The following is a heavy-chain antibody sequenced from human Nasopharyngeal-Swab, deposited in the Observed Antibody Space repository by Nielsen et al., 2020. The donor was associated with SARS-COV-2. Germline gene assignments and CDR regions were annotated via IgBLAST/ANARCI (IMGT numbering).Heavy chain of an antibody. V-gene: IGHV7-4-1*02. CDR2: INTNTGNP. J-gene: IGHJ4*02. Sequence: ASVKVSCKASGYTFTSYAMNWVRQAPGQGLEWMGWINTNTGNPTYAQGFTGRFVFSLDTSVSTAYLQISSLKAEDTAVYYCARLSWFEEAIYYFDYWGQGTLVTVSS. CDR1: GYTFTSYA. CDR3: ARLSWFEEAIYYFDY. D-gene: IGHD3-10*01.